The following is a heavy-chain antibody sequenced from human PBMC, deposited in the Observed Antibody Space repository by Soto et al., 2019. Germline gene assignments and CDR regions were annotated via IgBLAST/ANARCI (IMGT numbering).Heavy chain of an antibody. CDR3: AREREYQLLFRRAGFDY. V-gene: IGHV4-34*01. CDR2: INHSGST. J-gene: IGHJ4*02. D-gene: IGHD2-2*01. CDR1: GGSFSGYY. Sequence: SETLSLTCAVYGGSFSGYYWSWIRQPPGKGLEWIGEINHSGSTNYNPSLKSRVTISVDTSKNQFSLKLSSVTAADTAVYYCAREREYQLLFRRAGFDYWGQGTLVTVSS.